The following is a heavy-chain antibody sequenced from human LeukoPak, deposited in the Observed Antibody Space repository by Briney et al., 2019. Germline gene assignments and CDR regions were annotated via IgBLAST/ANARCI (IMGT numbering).Heavy chain of an antibody. CDR1: GYTLTELS. J-gene: IGHJ4*02. CDR2: FDPEDGET. Sequence: GASVEVSCKVSGYTLTELSMHWVRQAPGKGLEWMGGFDPEDGETIYAQKFQGRVTMTEDTSTDTAYMELSSLRSEDTAVYYCAADSSGWYDFDYWGQGTLVTVSS. D-gene: IGHD6-19*01. CDR3: AADSSGWYDFDY. V-gene: IGHV1-24*01.